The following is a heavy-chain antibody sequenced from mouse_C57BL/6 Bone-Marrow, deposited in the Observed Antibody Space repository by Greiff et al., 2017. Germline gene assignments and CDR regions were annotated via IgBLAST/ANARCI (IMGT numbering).Heavy chain of an antibody. CDR1: GFTFTDYY. CDR3: ARTLRRNARDY. J-gene: IGHJ4*01. CDR2: IRNKANGYTT. Sequence: EVMLVESGGGLVQPGGSLSLSCAASGFTFTDYYMSWVRQPPGKALEWLGFIRNKANGYTTEYSASVKGRFTISRDNSQSILYLQMDALRAEESATYYCARTLRRNARDYWGQGTSVTVSS. D-gene: IGHD1-1*01. V-gene: IGHV7-3*01.